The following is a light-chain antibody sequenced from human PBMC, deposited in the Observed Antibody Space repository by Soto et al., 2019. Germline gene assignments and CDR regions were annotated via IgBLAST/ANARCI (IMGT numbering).Light chain of an antibody. V-gene: IGKV1-9*01. J-gene: IGKJ2*01. Sequence: IQLTQSPSSLSASVGDRVTISCRASQGNNTFVAWYQQKSGKAPKLLIFAASTLQSGVPSRFSGSGSGTDFTLTISSLQPEDFATYYCQQLTDRRFSFSQGTKVDIK. CDR2: AAS. CDR3: QQLTDRRFS. CDR1: QGNNTF.